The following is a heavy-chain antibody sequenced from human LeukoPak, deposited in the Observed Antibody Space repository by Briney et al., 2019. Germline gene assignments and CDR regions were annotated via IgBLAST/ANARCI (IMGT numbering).Heavy chain of an antibody. V-gene: IGHV3-74*01. Sequence: GGYLRLSCAASGFTFSSYWMHWVRQAPGKGLVWVSRINSDGNSTSYANSVKGRFTISRDNAKNTVYLQMNGLRVEDTALYYCAKLSLGDFEYFDYWGQGTLVTVSS. CDR3: AKLSLGDFEYFDY. CDR1: GFTFSSYW. J-gene: IGHJ4*02. CDR2: INSDGNST. D-gene: IGHD2-21*02.